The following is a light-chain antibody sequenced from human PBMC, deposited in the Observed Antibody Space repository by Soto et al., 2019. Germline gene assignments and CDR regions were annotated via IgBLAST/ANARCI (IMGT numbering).Light chain of an antibody. CDR3: HQRQRWPRT. J-gene: IGKJ1*01. V-gene: IGKV3D-20*02. Sequence: EIVLTQSPGTLSLSPGERATLSCRASQSVSSSYLAWYQQKPGQAPRLLIYGASSRATGIPARFSGSGSGTDFTLTINSLAPEDFAIYYCHQRQRWPRTFGQGTKVDIK. CDR2: GAS. CDR1: QSVSSSY.